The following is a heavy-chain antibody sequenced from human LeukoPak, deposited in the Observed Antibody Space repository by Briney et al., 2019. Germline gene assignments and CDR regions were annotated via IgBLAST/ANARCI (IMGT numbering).Heavy chain of an antibody. CDR1: GYTFTSYA. D-gene: IGHD2-2*01. CDR3: ARDCSSTSCYPRYFDL. CDR2: INAGNGNT. V-gene: IGHV1-3*01. Sequence: ASVKVSCKASGYTFTSYAMHWVRQAPGQRLEWMGWINAGNGNTKYSQKFQGRVTITRDTSASTAYMELSSLRSEDTAVYYCARDCSSTSCYPRYFDLWGRGTLVTVSS. J-gene: IGHJ2*01.